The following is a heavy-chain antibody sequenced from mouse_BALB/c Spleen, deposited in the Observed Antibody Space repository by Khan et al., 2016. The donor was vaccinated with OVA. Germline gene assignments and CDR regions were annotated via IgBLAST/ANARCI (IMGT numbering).Heavy chain of an antibody. V-gene: IGHV9-3-1*01. CDR3: ARVGYNGTMDY. Sequence: QIQSVQSGPELKKPGETVKISCKASGYTFTNYGMNWVKQAPGKGLKWMGWINTYTGEPTYADDFKGRFAFSLETSASTAYLQINNLKNEDTATYFCARVGYNGTMDYWGQGTSVTVSS. J-gene: IGHJ4*01. CDR2: INTYTGEP. D-gene: IGHD2-14*01. CDR1: GYTFTNYG.